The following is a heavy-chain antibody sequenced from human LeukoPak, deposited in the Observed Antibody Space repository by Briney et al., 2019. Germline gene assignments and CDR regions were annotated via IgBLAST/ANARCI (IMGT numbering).Heavy chain of an antibody. V-gene: IGHV3-23*01. CDR2: ISGSGDNT. Sequence: GGSLRLSGAASGFTFSSHGMSWVRQAPGKGLEWVSTISGSGDNTYYADSVKGRFTISRDNSKNTLDLQMNSLRAEDTAVYYCARVTYGSGTYGAFDYWGQGTLVTVSS. D-gene: IGHD3-10*01. CDR3: ARVTYGSGTYGAFDY. CDR1: GFTFSSHG. J-gene: IGHJ4*02.